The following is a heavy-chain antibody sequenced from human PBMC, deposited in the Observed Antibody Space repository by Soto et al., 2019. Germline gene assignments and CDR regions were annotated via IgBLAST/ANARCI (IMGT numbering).Heavy chain of an antibody. V-gene: IGHV1-69*01. CDR1: GGTFSSYA. J-gene: IGHJ4*02. CDR2: IIPIFGTA. D-gene: IGHD4-17*01. CDR3: ARLVGNYGDHHVYLDY. Sequence: SVSGSCKASGGTFSSYAISWVRQAPGQGLEWMGGIIPIFGTANYAQKFQGRVTITADESTSTAYMELSSLRSEDTAVYYCARLVGNYGDHHVYLDYSSQGTWVIVSS.